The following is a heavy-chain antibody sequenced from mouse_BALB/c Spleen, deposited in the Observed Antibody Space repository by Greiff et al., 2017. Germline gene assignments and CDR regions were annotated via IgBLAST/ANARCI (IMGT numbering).Heavy chain of an antibody. CDR3: ARWIYDGYWSFDY. D-gene: IGHD2-3*01. V-gene: IGHV1S81*02. J-gene: IGHJ2*01. Sequence: QVQLQQPGAELVKPGASVKLSCKASGYTFTSYWMHWVKQRPGQGLEWIGEINPSNGRTNYNEKFKSKATLTVDKSSSTAYMQLSSLTSEDSAVYYCARWIYDGYWSFDYWGQGTTLTVSS. CDR1: GYTFTSYW. CDR2: INPSNGRT.